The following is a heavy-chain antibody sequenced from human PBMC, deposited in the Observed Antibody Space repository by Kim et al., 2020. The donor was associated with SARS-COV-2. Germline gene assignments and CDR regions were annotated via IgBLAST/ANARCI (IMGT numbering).Heavy chain of an antibody. J-gene: IGHJ6*03. CDR2: IYYSGST. CDR3: ARVRGDFWSGYSVRAAVGYYMAV. D-gene: IGHD3-3*01. CDR1: GGSISSYY. Sequence: SETLSLTCTVSGGSISSYYWSWIRQPPGKGLEWIGYIYYSGSTNYNPSLKSRVTISVDTSKNQFSLKLSSVTAADTAVYYCARVRGDFWSGYSVRAAVGYYMAVGGKGTADTVSS. V-gene: IGHV4-59*01.